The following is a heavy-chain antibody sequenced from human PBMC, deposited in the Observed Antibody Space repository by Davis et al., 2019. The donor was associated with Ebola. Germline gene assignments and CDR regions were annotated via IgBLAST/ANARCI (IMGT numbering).Heavy chain of an antibody. CDR1: GFTLTNYA. J-gene: IGHJ4*02. Sequence: ASVKVSCKASGFTLTNYAIHWVRQAPGQRLEWMGWVHGGNGNTKYSQRFQGRVTITTDTSASTVYLDLTSLRSDDTAVFYCARASFGYNSGWYADYWGPGTLVTVSS. CDR3: ARASFGYNSGWYADY. D-gene: IGHD6-19*01. V-gene: IGHV1-3*01. CDR2: VHGGNGNT.